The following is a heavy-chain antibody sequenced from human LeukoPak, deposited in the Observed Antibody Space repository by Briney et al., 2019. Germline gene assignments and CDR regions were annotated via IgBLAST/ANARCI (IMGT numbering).Heavy chain of an antibody. Sequence: ASVKVSCKASGYTFTSYYMHWVRQAPGQGLEWMGIINPSGGSTSYAQKFQGRVTMTRDMSTSTAYMELRSLRSDDTAVYYCARDVRYFDWSPPYYYYYMDVWGKGTTVTISS. CDR3: ARDVRYFDWSPPYYYYYMDV. CDR2: INPSGGST. J-gene: IGHJ6*03. CDR1: GYTFTSYY. V-gene: IGHV1-46*01. D-gene: IGHD3-9*01.